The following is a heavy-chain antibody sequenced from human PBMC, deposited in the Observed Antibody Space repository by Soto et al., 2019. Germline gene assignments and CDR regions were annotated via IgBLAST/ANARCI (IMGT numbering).Heavy chain of an antibody. D-gene: IGHD2-2*01. V-gene: IGHV3-30-3*01. Sequence: PWGSLRLSCSASGFTFSSYAMHWVRQAPGKGLEWVAVISYDGSNKYYADSGKGRFTISRDNSKNTLYLQMNSLRAEDTAVYYCVRYNDCISTRCYTPNVYHGLAVWGKGPSVT. J-gene: IGHJ6*03. CDR3: VRYNDCISTRCYTPNVYHGLAV. CDR2: ISYDGSNK. CDR1: GFTFSSYA.